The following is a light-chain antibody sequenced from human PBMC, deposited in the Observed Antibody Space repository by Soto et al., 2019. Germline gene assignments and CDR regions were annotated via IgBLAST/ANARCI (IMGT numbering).Light chain of an antibody. CDR2: GAS. CDR3: QHYGSSPRT. J-gene: IGKJ1*01. V-gene: IGKV3-20*01. CDR1: QSVSTY. Sequence: ELVLTLSPATLSVALGDRAILSCRAGQSVSTYLAWYQQKRGQAPRLLVYGASSRATGIPDRFRGSGSGTDFTLTISRLEPEDFAVYYCQHYGSSPRTFGQGTKV.